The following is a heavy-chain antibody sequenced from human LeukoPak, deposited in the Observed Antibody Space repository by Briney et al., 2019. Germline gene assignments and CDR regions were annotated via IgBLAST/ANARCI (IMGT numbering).Heavy chain of an antibody. D-gene: IGHD3-10*01. CDR2: IYHSGST. J-gene: IGHJ6*03. V-gene: IGHV4-38-2*02. CDR3: ARRVGRYFGERAYYYNYMDV. CDR1: GYSISSGYY. Sequence: SETLSLTCTVSGYSISSGYYWGWVRQPPGKGLEWIGSIYHSGSTYYNPSLKSRVTISVDTSKNQFSLKLSSVTAADRAVYYCARRVGRYFGERAYYYNYMDVWDKGTTVTISS.